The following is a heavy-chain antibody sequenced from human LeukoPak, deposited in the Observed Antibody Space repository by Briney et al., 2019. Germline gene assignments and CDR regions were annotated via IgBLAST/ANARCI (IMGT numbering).Heavy chain of an antibody. D-gene: IGHD5-24*01. V-gene: IGHV1-69*13. CDR2: IIPIFGIA. CDR3: ASLMATNTNSLDY. CDR1: GGTFSSYA. J-gene: IGHJ4*02. Sequence: ASVKVSCKASGGTFSSYAISWVRQAPGQGLEWMGGIIPIFGIANYAQKFQGRVTITADESTSTAYMELSSLRSEDTAVYYCASLMATNTNSLDYWGQGTLVTVSS.